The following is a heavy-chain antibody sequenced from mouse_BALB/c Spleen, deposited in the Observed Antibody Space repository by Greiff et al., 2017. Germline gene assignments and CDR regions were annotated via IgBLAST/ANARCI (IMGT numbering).Heavy chain of an antibody. CDR1: GFNIKDTY. V-gene: IGHV14-3*02. J-gene: IGHJ2*01. CDR3: ARRHGSPLRDY. D-gene: IGHD1-1*01. Sequence: VQLKQSGAELVKPGASVKLSCTASGFNIKDTYMYWVKQRPEQGLEWIGRIDPANGNTKYDPKFQGKATITADTSSNTAYLQLSSLTSEDTAVYYCARRHGSPLRDYGGKGTTLTVSS. CDR2: IDPANGNT.